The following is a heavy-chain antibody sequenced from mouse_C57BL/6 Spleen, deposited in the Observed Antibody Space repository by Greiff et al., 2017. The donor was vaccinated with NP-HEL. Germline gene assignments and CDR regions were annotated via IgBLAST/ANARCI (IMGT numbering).Heavy chain of an antibody. CDR2: IYPGSGST. CDR3: ARRDGYFDY. J-gene: IGHJ2*01. CDR1: GYTFTSYW. D-gene: IGHD2-3*01. Sequence: QVQLQQPGAELVKPGASVKMSCKASGYTFTSYWITWVKQRPGQGLEWIGDIYPGSGSTNYNEKFKSKATLTVATSSSTAYMQLSSLTSEDSAVYYCARRDGYFDYWGQGTTLTVSS. V-gene: IGHV1-55*01.